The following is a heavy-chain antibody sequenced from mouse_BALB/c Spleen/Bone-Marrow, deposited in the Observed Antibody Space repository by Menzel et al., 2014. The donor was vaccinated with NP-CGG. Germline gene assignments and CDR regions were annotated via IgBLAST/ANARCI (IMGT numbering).Heavy chain of an antibody. V-gene: IGHV1-63*02. D-gene: IGHD1-1*01. CDR1: GYTSPEYW. CDR3: ARIYGSSIYYAMDY. CDR2: IYPGG. Sequence: QVQLKQSGTALVRLGTSVKKSCKTSGYTSPEYWQGWVKQSPGHGLEWMEDIYPGGEKFKGKATLTADTSSSTAYMQLSSLTSEDSAVYFCARIYGSSIYYAMDYWGQGTSVTVSS. J-gene: IGHJ4*01.